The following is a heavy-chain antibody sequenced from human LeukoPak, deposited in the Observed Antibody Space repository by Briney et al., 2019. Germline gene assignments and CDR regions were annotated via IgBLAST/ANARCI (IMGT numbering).Heavy chain of an antibody. D-gene: IGHD5-12*01. CDR3: ATYGGYVLGYFDY. CDR1: GFTFSSYA. Sequence: PGGSLRLSCAASGFTFSSYAMSWVRQAPGKGLEWVSAISGSGGSTYYADSVKGRFTISRDNSKNTLYLQMNSLRAEDTAVYYCATYGGYVLGYFDYWGRGTLVTVSS. V-gene: IGHV3-23*01. J-gene: IGHJ4*02. CDR2: ISGSGGST.